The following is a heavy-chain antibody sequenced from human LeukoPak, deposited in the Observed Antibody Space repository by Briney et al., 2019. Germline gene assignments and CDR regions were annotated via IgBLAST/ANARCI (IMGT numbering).Heavy chain of an antibody. CDR1: GDSISSSSYY. D-gene: IGHD3-9*01. V-gene: IGHV4-39*01. J-gene: IGHJ3*01. CDR2: IYYSGST. CDR3: VRPDDNSFDF. Sequence: SETLSLTCTVSGDSISSSSYYWGWIRQPPGKGLEWIGNIYYSGSTNYNPSLKSRVTISVDTSKNQFSLKLSSVTAADTAVYYCVRPDDNSFDFWGQGTMVTVSS.